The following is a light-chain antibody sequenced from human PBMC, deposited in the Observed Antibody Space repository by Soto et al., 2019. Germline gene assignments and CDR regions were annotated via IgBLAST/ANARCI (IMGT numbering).Light chain of an antibody. CDR3: SSYAGSNNYV. V-gene: IGLV2-14*03. J-gene: IGLJ1*01. CDR1: SSDVGGYNF. CDR2: EVT. Sequence: QSALTQTASVSGSPGQSITISCTGTSSDVGGYNFVSWYQQHPGKAPKLIIHEVTNRPSGVSGRFSGSKSGNTAFLTISGLQAEDEAVYYCSSYAGSNNYVFGTGTKLTVL.